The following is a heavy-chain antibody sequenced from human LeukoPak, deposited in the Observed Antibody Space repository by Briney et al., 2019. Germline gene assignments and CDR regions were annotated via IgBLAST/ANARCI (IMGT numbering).Heavy chain of an antibody. CDR2: ISGSGGST. Sequence: GGSLRLSCAASGFTFSSYAMSWVRQAPGKGLEWVSAISGSGGSTYYADSVKGRFTISRDNSKNTLYLQMNSPRAEDTAVYYCAKAMIVVVGVARPSDYWGQGTLVTVSS. V-gene: IGHV3-23*01. CDR3: AKAMIVVVGVARPSDY. CDR1: GFTFSSYA. D-gene: IGHD3-22*01. J-gene: IGHJ4*02.